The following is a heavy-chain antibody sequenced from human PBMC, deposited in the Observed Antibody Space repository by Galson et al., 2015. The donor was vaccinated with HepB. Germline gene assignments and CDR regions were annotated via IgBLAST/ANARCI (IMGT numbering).Heavy chain of an antibody. Sequence: SLRLSCAASGFTFSSYGMHWVRQAPGKGLEWVAVISYDGSNKYYADSVKGRFTISRDNSKNTLYLQMNSLRAEDTAVYYCAKGPYVCSSTSCYTSYYYYMDVWGKGTTVTVSS. J-gene: IGHJ6*03. CDR1: GFTFSSYG. V-gene: IGHV3-30*18. CDR3: AKGPYVCSSTSCYTSYYYYMDV. CDR2: ISYDGSNK. D-gene: IGHD2-2*02.